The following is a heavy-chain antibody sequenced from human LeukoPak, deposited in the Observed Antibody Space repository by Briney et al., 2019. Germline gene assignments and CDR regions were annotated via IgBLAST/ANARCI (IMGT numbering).Heavy chain of an antibody. CDR2: IRYDGSNK. V-gene: IGHV3-30*02. CDR1: GFTFSSYG. Sequence: GGSLRLSCTASGFTFSSYGMHWVRQAPGKGLEWVAFIRYDGSNKYYADSVKGRFTISRDNSKNTLYLQMNSLRAEDTAVYYCANGFRAARLPPVDPWGQGTLVTVSS. D-gene: IGHD6-6*01. J-gene: IGHJ5*02. CDR3: ANGFRAARLPPVDP.